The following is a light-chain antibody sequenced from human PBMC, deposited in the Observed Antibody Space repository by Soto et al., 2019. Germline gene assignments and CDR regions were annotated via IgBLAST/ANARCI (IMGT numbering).Light chain of an antibody. CDR1: QSISTS. V-gene: IGKV1-5*01. CDR3: QRYDSYPYT. CDR2: HAS. J-gene: IGKJ2*01. Sequence: DIQMTQSPSTLSASVGDRVTITCRASQSISTSLAWYQQKPGKAPKLLIYHASSLESGVPSTFSGSGSGTEFTLSISSLQPDDFASYYCQRYDSYPYTFGQGTKLEIK.